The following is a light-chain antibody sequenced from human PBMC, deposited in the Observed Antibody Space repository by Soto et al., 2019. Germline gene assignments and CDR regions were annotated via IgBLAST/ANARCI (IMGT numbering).Light chain of an antibody. V-gene: IGKV3-11*01. J-gene: IGKJ5*01. Sequence: EIVLTPSPATLSLSPVERATLSCRASQSVSNYLVWLQQKPGQAPRLLIYDASNRATGIPARFSGSGSGTDFTLTISSLEPEDFAVYYCQQYKNWPLFGQGTRLEIK. CDR1: QSVSNY. CDR2: DAS. CDR3: QQYKNWPL.